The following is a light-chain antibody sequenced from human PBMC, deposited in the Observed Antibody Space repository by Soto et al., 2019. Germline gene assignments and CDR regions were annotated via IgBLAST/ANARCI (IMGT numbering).Light chain of an antibody. J-gene: IGLJ2*01. CDR1: SNDVGGYNF. CDR2: EVT. CDR3: GSYTSTDSLI. Sequence: QSALTQPASVSGSPGQSITISCTGSSNDVGGYNFVSCYQQHPGKAPKLLIYEVTNRPSGISDRFSGSRSGNTASLTISGLQPEDEADYYCGSYTSTDSLIFGGGTKLTVL. V-gene: IGLV2-14*01.